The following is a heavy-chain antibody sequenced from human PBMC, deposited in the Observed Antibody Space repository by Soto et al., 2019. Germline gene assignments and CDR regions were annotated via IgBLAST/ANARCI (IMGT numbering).Heavy chain of an antibody. CDR2: IYYSGST. CDR3: ARILPVDIVATIGFDY. V-gene: IGHV4-39*01. CDR1: GGSISSSSYY. D-gene: IGHD5-12*01. J-gene: IGHJ4*02. Sequence: SETLSLTCTVSGGSISSSSYYWGWIRQPPGKGLEWIGSIYYSGSTYYNPSLKSRVTISVDTSKNQFSLKLSSVTAADTAVYYCARILPVDIVATIGFDYWGQGTLVTVSS.